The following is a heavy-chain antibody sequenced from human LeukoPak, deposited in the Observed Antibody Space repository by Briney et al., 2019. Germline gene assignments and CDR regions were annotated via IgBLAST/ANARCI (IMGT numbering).Heavy chain of an antibody. J-gene: IGHJ6*02. V-gene: IGHV3-23*01. CDR1: GFTFNNYA. CDR2: ISGSGGAT. Sequence: GGSLRLSCAASGFTFNNYAMSWVRQAPGKGLEWVSAISGSGGATYYADSVKGRFTISRDNSKNTLFLHMNSLRVEDTAVYYCAKAPAAATTYYYGMDVWGQGTTVTVSS. CDR3: AKAPAAATTYYYGMDV. D-gene: IGHD6-13*01.